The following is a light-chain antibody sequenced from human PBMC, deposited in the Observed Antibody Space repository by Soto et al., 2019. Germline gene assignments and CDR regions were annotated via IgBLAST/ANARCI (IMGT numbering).Light chain of an antibody. J-gene: IGLJ1*01. CDR2: DVT. Sequence: QSVLTQPRSVSGSPGQSVTISCTGTSSDVGGFNSVSWYQHHPDKVPKLMIYDVTKRPSGVPFRFSGSKSGNTASLTISGLQADDEADYYCYSYAGTNTNVFGTGTKVTVL. V-gene: IGLV2-11*01. CDR3: YSYAGTNTNV. CDR1: SSDVGGFNS.